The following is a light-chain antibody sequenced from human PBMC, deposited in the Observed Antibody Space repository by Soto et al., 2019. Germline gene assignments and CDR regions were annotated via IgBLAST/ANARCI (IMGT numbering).Light chain of an antibody. CDR3: QQYNNWAIT. CDR1: QSVSNN. J-gene: IGKJ5*01. CDR2: GAS. V-gene: IGKV3-15*01. Sequence: EIVMTQSPATLSVSPGERATLSCRASQSVSNNLAWYQQKPGQAPRLLIYGASTRATGIPARFSGSGSGTESTLTISSLQSEDFAVYYCQQYNNWAITFGQGTRLEIK.